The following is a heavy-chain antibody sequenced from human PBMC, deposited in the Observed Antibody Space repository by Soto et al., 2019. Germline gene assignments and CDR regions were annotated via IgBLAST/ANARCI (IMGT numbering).Heavy chain of an antibody. CDR2: IYHTGST. CDR3: ARVPIYYDSSGYYHYGTFDI. V-gene: IGHV4-30-2*01. Sequence: LSLTCAFSGASSNSAAYFWSCIRQPPGKGLEWIGHIYHTGSTYYNPSLKSRVTISLDRSNNHFSLELSSVTAADTAVYYCARVPIYYDSSGYYHYGTFDIWGQGTMVTVSS. D-gene: IGHD3-22*01. J-gene: IGHJ3*02. CDR1: GASSNSAAYF.